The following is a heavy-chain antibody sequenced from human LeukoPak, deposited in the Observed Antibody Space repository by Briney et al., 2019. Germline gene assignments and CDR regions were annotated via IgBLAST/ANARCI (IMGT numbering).Heavy chain of an antibody. Sequence: ASVKVSCKASGYTFTSYAMHWVRQAPGQRLEWMGWINAGSGNTKYSQKSQGRVTITRDTSASTAYMELSSLRSEDTAVYYCARADYYDSSGYYYGQATDADYWGQGTLVTVSS. CDR3: ARADYYDSSGYYYGQATDADY. CDR2: INAGSGNT. J-gene: IGHJ4*02. CDR1: GYTFTSYA. V-gene: IGHV1-3*01. D-gene: IGHD3-22*01.